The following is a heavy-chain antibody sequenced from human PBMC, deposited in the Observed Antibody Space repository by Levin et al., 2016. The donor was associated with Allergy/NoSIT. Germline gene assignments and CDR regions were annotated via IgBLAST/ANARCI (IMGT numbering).Heavy chain of an antibody. Sequence: SVKVSCKASGGTFSSYTISWVRQAPGQGLEWMGRIIPILGIANYAQKFQGRVTITADKSTSTAYMELSSLRSEDTAVYYCARERDCGSGGSCNSYYFDYWGQGTLVTVSS. V-gene: IGHV1-69*04. J-gene: IGHJ4*02. CDR2: IIPILGIA. CDR3: ARERDCGSGGSCNSYYFDY. CDR1: GGTFSSYT. D-gene: IGHD2-15*01.